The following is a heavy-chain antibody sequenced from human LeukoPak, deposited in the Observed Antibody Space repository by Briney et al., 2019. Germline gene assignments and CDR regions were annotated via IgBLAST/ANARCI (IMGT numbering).Heavy chain of an antibody. D-gene: IGHD2-21*01. CDR1: EFTFSSYS. V-gene: IGHV3-21*01. Sequence: PGGSLRLSCAASEFTFSSYSMNWVRQAPGKGLEWVSSISSSSSYIYYADSVKGRFTISRDNAKNSLYLQMNSLRAEDTAVYYCARDGGGDGSDAFDIWGQGTMVTVSS. CDR2: ISSSSSYI. J-gene: IGHJ3*02. CDR3: ARDGGGDGSDAFDI.